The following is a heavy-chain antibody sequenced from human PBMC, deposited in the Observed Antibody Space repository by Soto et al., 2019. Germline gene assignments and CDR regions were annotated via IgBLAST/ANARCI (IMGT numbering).Heavy chain of an antibody. Sequence: SETLSLTSPSSGGSISSFYWSWIRQPPGKGLEWIGYIYYSGSTNYNPSLKSRVTISVDTSKNQFSLKLSSVTAADTAIYYCARRYGYAFDIWGQGTMVT. CDR1: GGSISSFY. CDR3: ARRYGYAFDI. D-gene: IGHD5-18*01. V-gene: IGHV4-59*08. CDR2: IYYSGST. J-gene: IGHJ3*02.